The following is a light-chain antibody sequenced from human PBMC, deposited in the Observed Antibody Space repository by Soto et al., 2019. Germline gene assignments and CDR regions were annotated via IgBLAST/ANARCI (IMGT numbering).Light chain of an antibody. CDR1: SDIASHNF. CDR2: DVT. Sequence: QSALTQPASVSGSLGQSITISCTGSDIASHNFVSWYQQYPGKAPKLVISDVTNRPSGVSNRFSGSKSGNTASLALSGLQAEDEADYYCSSYASTTSVVFGGGTKLTVL. J-gene: IGLJ3*02. CDR3: SSYASTTSVV. V-gene: IGLV2-14*03.